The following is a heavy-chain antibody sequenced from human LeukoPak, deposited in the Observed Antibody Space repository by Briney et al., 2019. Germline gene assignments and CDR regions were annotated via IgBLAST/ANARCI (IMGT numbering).Heavy chain of an antibody. CDR1: GGSISSYY. CDR2: INHSGST. Sequence: SETLSLTCTVSGGSISSYYWSWIRQPPGKGLEWIGEINHSGSTNYNPSLKSRVTISADTSKNQFSLKLSSVTAADTAVYYCARGPSIADPSPQMDVWGKGTTVTVSS. V-gene: IGHV4-34*01. J-gene: IGHJ6*04. CDR3: ARGPSIADPSPQMDV. D-gene: IGHD6-6*01.